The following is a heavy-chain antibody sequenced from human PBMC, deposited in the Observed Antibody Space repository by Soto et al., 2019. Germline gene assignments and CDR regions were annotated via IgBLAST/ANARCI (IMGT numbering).Heavy chain of an antibody. J-gene: IGHJ4*02. Sequence: GGSLRLSCAASGFTFSSYAMSWVRQAPGKGLEWVSAISGSGGSPYYADSVKGRFTISRDNSKNTLYLQMNSLRAEDTAVYYCAKLHYFDWHFDYWGQGTLDTVSS. CDR3: AKLHYFDWHFDY. CDR1: GFTFSSYA. V-gene: IGHV3-23*01. CDR2: ISGSGGSP. D-gene: IGHD3-9*01.